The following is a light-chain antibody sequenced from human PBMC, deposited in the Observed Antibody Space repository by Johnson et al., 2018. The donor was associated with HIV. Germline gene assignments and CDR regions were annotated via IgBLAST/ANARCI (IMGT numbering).Light chain of an antibody. CDR2: END. CDR1: TSTIGNNY. CDR3: GTWETSLSAGGV. V-gene: IGLV1-51*02. Sequence: QSVLTQSPSVSAAPGQKVTISCSGSTSTIGNNYVSWYQVLPGTAPKLLIYENDKRPSGIPDRFSGSKSGTSATLGITGLQTGDEAEYYCGTWETSLSAGGVFGTGTKVTVL. J-gene: IGLJ1*01.